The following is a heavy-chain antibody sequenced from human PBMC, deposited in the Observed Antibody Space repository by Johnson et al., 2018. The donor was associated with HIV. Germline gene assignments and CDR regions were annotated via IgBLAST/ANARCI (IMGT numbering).Heavy chain of an antibody. CDR1: GFTFSDYY. Sequence: QVQLVESGGGLVQPGRSLRLSCAASGFTFSDYYMSWIRQAPGKGLEWVSYISSSGSTIYYADSVKGRFTISRDNSKNTLYLQMNSLRAEDTAVYYCARDEPYNLNAFDIWGQGTMVTVSS. CDR2: ISSSGSTI. V-gene: IGHV3-11*04. D-gene: IGHD5-24*01. J-gene: IGHJ3*02. CDR3: ARDEPYNLNAFDI.